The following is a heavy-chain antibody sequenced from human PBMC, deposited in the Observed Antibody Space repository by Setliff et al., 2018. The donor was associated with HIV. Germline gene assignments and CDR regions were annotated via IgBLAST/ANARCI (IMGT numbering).Heavy chain of an antibody. D-gene: IGHD2-15*01. Sequence: GESLKISCKTSGSSFSTYWVGWVRQMPGKGLEWLGILYFGDSDPKYNPSFEGQVTISADESIKTAFLQWRSLKTSDTAIYYCARGRGGYFGGGRYYNLPYFDSWGQGTLVTSPQ. CDR3: ARGRGGYFGGGRYYNLPYFDS. J-gene: IGHJ4*02. V-gene: IGHV5-51*01. CDR2: LYFGDSDP. CDR1: GSSFSTYW.